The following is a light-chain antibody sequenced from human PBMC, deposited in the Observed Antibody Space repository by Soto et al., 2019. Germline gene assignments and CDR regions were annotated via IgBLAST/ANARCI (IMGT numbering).Light chain of an antibody. J-gene: IGKJ1*01. Sequence: IQMTQSPSSLSASVGYRFTITCRASQSISTWLAWFQQKPGKAPKLLIYRASSLESGVPSRFSGSGSGTEFTLTISSLQPDDFATYYCQHYNSYSEAFGQGTKVDIK. CDR3: QHYNSYSEA. CDR2: RAS. V-gene: IGKV1-5*03. CDR1: QSISTW.